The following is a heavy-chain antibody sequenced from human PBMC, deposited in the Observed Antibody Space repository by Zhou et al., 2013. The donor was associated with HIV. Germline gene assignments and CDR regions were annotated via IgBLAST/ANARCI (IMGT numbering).Heavy chain of an antibody. J-gene: IGHJ6*03. CDR1: GNTLTGFG. D-gene: IGHD2-15*01. Sequence: QVQLVQSGAEVKKPGASVKVACKASGNTLTGFGVSWVRQAPGQGLEWMGWISPXNGNTNYAQRVQGRVTVTTDTSTSTAYMELRSLRSDDTAVYYCARGLSATWSGGGFFYMDVVGKGTTVTVSS. CDR2: ISPXNGNT. CDR3: ARGLSATWSGGGFFYMDV. V-gene: IGHV1-18*01.